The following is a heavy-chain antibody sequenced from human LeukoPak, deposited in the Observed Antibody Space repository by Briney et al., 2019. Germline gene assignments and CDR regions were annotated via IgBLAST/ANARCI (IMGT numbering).Heavy chain of an antibody. V-gene: IGHV4-59*12. CDR2: IYYSGST. Sequence: PSETLSLTCTVSGGSISSYYWSWIRQPPGKGLEWIGYIYYSGSTNYNPSLKSRVTISVDTSKNQFSLQLNSVTPEDTAVYYCARGWLQSGFDYWGQGTLVTVSS. CDR3: ARGWLQSGFDY. J-gene: IGHJ4*02. D-gene: IGHD5-24*01. CDR1: GGSISSYY.